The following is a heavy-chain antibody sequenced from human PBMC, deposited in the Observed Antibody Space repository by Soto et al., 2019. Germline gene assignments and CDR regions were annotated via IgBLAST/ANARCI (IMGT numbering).Heavy chain of an antibody. Sequence: ASVKVSCKASGYTFTGYYMHWVRQAPGQGLEWMGWINPNSGGTNYAQKFQGWVTMTRDTSISTAYMELSSLRSEDTAVYYCARARIISGWYPYNWFDPWGQGTLVTVSS. V-gene: IGHV1-2*04. D-gene: IGHD6-19*01. J-gene: IGHJ5*02. CDR3: ARARIISGWYPYNWFDP. CDR2: INPNSGGT. CDR1: GYTFTGYY.